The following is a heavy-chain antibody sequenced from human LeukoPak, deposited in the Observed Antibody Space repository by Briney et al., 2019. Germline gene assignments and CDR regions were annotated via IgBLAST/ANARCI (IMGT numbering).Heavy chain of an antibody. Sequence: SGTLSLTCTVSGGSVSSGSYYWSWIRQPPGKGLEWIGYIYYSGSTNYNPSLKSRVTISLDTPKNQFSLQLNSVTPEDTAVYYCASASVRGSIYNWFDPWGQGTLVTVSS. CDR2: IYYSGST. CDR1: GGSVSSGSYY. V-gene: IGHV4-61*01. J-gene: IGHJ5*02. CDR3: ASASVRGSIYNWFDP. D-gene: IGHD3-3*02.